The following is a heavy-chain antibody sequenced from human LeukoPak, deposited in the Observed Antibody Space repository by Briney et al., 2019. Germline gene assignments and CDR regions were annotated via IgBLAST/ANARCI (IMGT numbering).Heavy chain of an antibody. CDR3: ARVITVTTYGDDYYYMDV. CDR1: GFTFSSYS. V-gene: IGHV3-21*01. D-gene: IGHD4-17*01. Sequence: GALRLSCAASGFTFSSYSMNWVRQAPGKGLEWVSSISSSSSYIYYADSVKGRFTISRDNAKNSLYLQMNSLRAEDTAVYYCARVITVTTYGDDYYYMDVWGKGTTVTVSS. J-gene: IGHJ6*03. CDR2: ISSSSSYI.